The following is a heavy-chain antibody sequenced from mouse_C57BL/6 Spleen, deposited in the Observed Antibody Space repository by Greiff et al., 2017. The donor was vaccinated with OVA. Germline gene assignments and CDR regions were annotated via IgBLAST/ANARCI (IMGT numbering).Heavy chain of an antibody. J-gene: IGHJ4*01. CDR1: GYTFTSYW. D-gene: IGHD2-4*01. CDR3: AMTYDDEDAMDY. V-gene: IGHV1-52*01. CDR2: IDPSDSET. Sequence: VQLQQPGAELVRPGSSVKLSCKASGYTFTSYWMHWVKQRPIQGLEWIGNIDPSDSETHYNQKFKDKATLTVDKSSSTAYMQRSSLTSEDSAVYYCAMTYDDEDAMDYWGQGTSVTVSS.